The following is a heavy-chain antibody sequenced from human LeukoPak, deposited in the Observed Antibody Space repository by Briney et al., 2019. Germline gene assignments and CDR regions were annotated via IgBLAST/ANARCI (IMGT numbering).Heavy chain of an antibody. J-gene: IGHJ5*02. CDR3: ARDDVAWNDVHWFDP. Sequence: GGSLRLSCAAPGFTFSYYTMNWVRQAPGKGLEWVSSINSIGSYMYYADSVKGRFTIPRDNAKDSLYLQMSSLRAEDTAAYYCARDDVAWNDVHWFDPWGQGTLVTVSS. V-gene: IGHV3-21*01. CDR2: INSIGSYM. D-gene: IGHD1-1*01. CDR1: GFTFSYYT.